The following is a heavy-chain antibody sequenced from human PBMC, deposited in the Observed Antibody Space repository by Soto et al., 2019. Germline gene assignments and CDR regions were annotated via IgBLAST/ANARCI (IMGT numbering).Heavy chain of an antibody. CDR3: AREAQLLPDFDY. J-gene: IGHJ4*02. Sequence: QVQLVESGGGVVQPGRSLRLSCAASGFTFSSYAMHWVRQAPGKGLEWVAVISYDGSNKYYADSVKGRFTISRDNSKNTLYLQMNSLRAEDTAVYYCAREAQLLPDFDYRGQGTLVTVSS. CDR2: ISYDGSNK. D-gene: IGHD2-2*01. V-gene: IGHV3-30-3*01. CDR1: GFTFSSYA.